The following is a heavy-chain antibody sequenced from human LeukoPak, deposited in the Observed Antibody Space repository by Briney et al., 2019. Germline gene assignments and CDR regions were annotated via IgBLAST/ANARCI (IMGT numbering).Heavy chain of an antibody. CDR2: INPSGGTT. D-gene: IGHD6-19*01. V-gene: IGHV1-46*01. J-gene: IGHJ4*02. Sequence: ASVKVSCKASGYSFTSYYMNWVRQAPGQGLEWMGIINPSGGTTSYAQKLQGRVTMTRDTSTSTVYMELSSLTSEDTAVYYCARGQWLYPVDYWGQGTLVTVSS. CDR3: ARGQWLYPVDY. CDR1: GYSFTSYY.